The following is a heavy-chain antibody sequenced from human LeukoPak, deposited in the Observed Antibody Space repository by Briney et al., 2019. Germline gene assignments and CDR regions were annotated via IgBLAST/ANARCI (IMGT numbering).Heavy chain of an antibody. CDR3: ARRPHCQDF. Sequence: GGSLRLSCAASGFTFSDFYMSWVRQAPGKGLEWVANINKDGSEEKYVDSVKSRFTISRDNAKNSLYLQMSSLRADDTAVYYCARRPHCQDFWGRGTRVTVSS. CDR1: GFTFSDFY. V-gene: IGHV3-7*03. CDR2: INKDGSEE. J-gene: IGHJ4*02.